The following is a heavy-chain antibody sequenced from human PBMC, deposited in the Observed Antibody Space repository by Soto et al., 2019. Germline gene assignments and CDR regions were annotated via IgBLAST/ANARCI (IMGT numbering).Heavy chain of an antibody. CDR2: IIPIFGTA. D-gene: IGHD6-6*01. J-gene: IGHJ6*02. Sequence: KVSCKASGGTFSSYAISWVRQAPGQGLEWMGGIIPIFGTANYAQKFQGRVTITADESTSTAYMELSSLRSEDTAVYYCARAVAARPGYYYGMDVWGQGTTVTVSS. V-gene: IGHV1-69*01. CDR3: ARAVAARPGYYYGMDV. CDR1: GGTFSSYA.